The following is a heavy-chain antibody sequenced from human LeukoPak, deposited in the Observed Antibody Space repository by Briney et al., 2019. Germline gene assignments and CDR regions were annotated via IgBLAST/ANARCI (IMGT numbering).Heavy chain of an antibody. CDR2: IYSGGTT. V-gene: IGHV3-66*02. CDR3: ARDYGGTFRGWFDP. Sequence: GGSLRLSCAASGFTVSSNYKSWVRQAPGKGLEWVSVIYSGGTTYYADSVKGRFTISRDNFKNTLYLQMNSLTAEDTAVYYCARDYGGTFRGWFDPWGQGTLVTVSS. D-gene: IGHD4-23*01. CDR1: GFTVSSNY. J-gene: IGHJ5*02.